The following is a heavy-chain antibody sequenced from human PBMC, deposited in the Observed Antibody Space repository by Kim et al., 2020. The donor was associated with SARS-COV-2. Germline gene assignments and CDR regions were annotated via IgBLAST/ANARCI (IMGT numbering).Heavy chain of an antibody. V-gene: IGHV4-31*03. CDR1: GGSISSGGYY. CDR2: IYYSGST. CDR3: ARVVGISTIFGVVIETYFAY. Sequence: SETLSLTCTVSGGSISSGGYYWSWIRQHPGKGLEWIGYIYYSGSTYYNPSLKSRVTISVDTSKNQFSLKLSSVTAADTAVYYCARVVGISTIFGVVIETYFAYWGQGTLVTVSS. D-gene: IGHD3-3*01. J-gene: IGHJ4*02.